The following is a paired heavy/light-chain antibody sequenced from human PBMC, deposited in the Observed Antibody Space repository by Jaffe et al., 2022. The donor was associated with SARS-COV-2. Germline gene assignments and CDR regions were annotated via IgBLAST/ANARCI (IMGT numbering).Light chain of an antibody. J-gene: IGKJ5*01. CDR3: QQYGSSPP. Sequence: EIVLTQSPGTLSLSPGERATLSCRASQSISSNYLAWYQQKPGQAPRLLMYGASNRATGIPDRFSGSGSGTDFTLTISRLEPEDFAVYYCQQYGSSPPFGQGTRLEIK. CDR1: QSISSNY. V-gene: IGKV3-20*01. CDR2: GAS.
Heavy chain of an antibody. J-gene: IGHJ4*02. Sequence: QLQLQESGPGLVKPSETLSLTCTVSGGSISSSSYYWGWIRQPPGKGLERIGSMHYSGSTYYNPSLKSRVTTSVDTSKNQFFLKLSSVTAADTAVYYCARHTMIRGLNLVGPIDCWGQGILVTVSS. CDR3: ARHTMIRGLNLVGPIDC. V-gene: IGHV4-39*01. CDR2: MHYSGST. D-gene: IGHD3-10*01. CDR1: GGSISSSSYY.